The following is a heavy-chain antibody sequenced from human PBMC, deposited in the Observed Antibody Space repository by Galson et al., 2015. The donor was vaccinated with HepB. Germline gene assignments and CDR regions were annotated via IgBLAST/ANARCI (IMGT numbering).Heavy chain of an antibody. Sequence: SVKVSCRASGYTFTTFQMHWVRLAPGQGLEWMGVFIPSGGRTIYARKFQDRVTMLGDTSTSTVYMELSSLRSEDTAIYYCVRETGGFENWGQGTMVTVSS. D-gene: IGHD2-8*02. CDR2: FIPSGGRT. J-gene: IGHJ3*02. V-gene: IGHV1-46*01. CDR3: VRETGGFEN. CDR1: GYTFTTFQ.